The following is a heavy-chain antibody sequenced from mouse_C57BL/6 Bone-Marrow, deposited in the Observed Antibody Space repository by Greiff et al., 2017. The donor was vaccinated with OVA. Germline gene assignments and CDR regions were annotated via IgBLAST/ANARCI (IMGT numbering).Heavy chain of an antibody. CDR1: GYTFTSYW. CDR3: AKRGYRGAMDY. V-gene: IGHV1-72*01. J-gene: IGHJ4*01. D-gene: IGHD2-14*01. CDR2: IDPNGGGT. Sequence: QVQLQQPGAELVKPGASVKLSCKASGYTFTSYWMHWVKQRPGRGLEWIGRIDPNGGGTKYNEKFKSKATLTVDKPSSTAYMQLSRLTSAVSAVYYCAKRGYRGAMDYWGQGTSVTVSS.